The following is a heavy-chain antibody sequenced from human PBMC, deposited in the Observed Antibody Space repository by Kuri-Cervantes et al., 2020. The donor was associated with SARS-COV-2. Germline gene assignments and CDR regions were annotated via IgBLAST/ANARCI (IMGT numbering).Heavy chain of an antibody. Sequence: GESLKISCAASGFTLDDYAMHWVRQAPGKGLEWVSGISWNGGSTGYADSVKGRFTISRDNAKNSLYLQMNSLRAEDTAVYYCASSPLEPSSSSEYYYYYMDVWGKGTTVTVSS. CDR3: ASSPLEPSSSSEYYYYYMDV. CDR1: GFTLDDYA. J-gene: IGHJ6*03. V-gene: IGHV3-20*04. D-gene: IGHD6-13*01. CDR2: ISWNGGST.